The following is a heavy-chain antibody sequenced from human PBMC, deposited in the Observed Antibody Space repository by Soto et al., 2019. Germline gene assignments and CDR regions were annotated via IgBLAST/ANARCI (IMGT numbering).Heavy chain of an antibody. CDR1: GFTFSSYA. CDR3: AAVAGLLDYYYYYGMDV. CDR2: ISGSGGST. J-gene: IGHJ6*02. D-gene: IGHD6-19*01. V-gene: IGHV3-23*01. Sequence: GGSLRLSCAASGFTFSSYAMSWVRQDPGKGLEWVSAISGSGGSTYYADSVKGRFTISRDNSKNTLYLQMNSLRAEDTAVYYCAAVAGLLDYYYYYGMDVWGQGTTVTVSS.